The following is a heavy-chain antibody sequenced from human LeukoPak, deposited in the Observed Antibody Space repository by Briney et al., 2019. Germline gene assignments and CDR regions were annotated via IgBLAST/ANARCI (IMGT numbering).Heavy chain of an antibody. CDR1: GFTFSSYA. V-gene: IGHV3-30*04. J-gene: IGHJ6*04. CDR2: ISYDGSNK. CDR3: ARDFGGYDLYYYGVDV. D-gene: IGHD5-12*01. Sequence: PGGSLRLSCAASGFTFSSYAMHWVRQAPGKGLEWVAVISYDGSNKYYADSVKGRFTISRDNSKNTLYLQMNSLRAEDTAVYYCARDFGGYDLYYYGVDVWGKGTTVTVSS.